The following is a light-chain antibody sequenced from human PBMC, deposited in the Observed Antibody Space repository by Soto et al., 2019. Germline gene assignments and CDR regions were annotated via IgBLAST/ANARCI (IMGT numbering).Light chain of an antibody. J-gene: IGKJ4*01. CDR2: KAS. V-gene: IGKV1-5*03. CDR3: DQYNSYPT. Sequence: DIQMTQSPSTLSASVGDRVTITCRASQSISSWLAWYQQKPGKAPKLLLYKASILDSGVPSRLSGSGSGTEYTVTFSSLQPDGFATYDWDQYNSYPTVGGGTKVEIE. CDR1: QSISSW.